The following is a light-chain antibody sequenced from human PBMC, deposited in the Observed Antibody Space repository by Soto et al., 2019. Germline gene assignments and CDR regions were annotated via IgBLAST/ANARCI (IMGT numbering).Light chain of an antibody. CDR2: DIS. J-gene: IGKJ2*01. CDR3: QQRSNWQYT. CDR1: QSVSSY. Sequence: EIVLTQSPATLSLSPGERATLSCRASQSVSSYSAWYQQKPGQAPRLLIYDISNRATGIPARFSGSGSGTDFTLTISGLEPEDFAVYYCQQRSNWQYTFGLGTRLEIK. V-gene: IGKV3-11*01.